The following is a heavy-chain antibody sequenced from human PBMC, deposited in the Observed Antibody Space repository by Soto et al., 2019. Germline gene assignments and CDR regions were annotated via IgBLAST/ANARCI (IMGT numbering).Heavy chain of an antibody. J-gene: IGHJ5*02. CDR3: PSPGFRYARRAPRWLDP. D-gene: IGHD2-2*01. CDR1: GYNFTHYW. Sequence: QSLKISCKGSGYNFTHYWIGWARQMPGKGPEWMGIIYPGDSDTRYSRSFQGHVIVSADKSIKTAYLQWSSQKDSDTAIYFGPSPGFRYARRAPRWLDPCHRGTLVTLCS. V-gene: IGHV5-51*01. CDR2: IYPGDSDT.